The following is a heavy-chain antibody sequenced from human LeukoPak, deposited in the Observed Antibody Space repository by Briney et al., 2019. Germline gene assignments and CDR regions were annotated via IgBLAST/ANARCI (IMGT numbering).Heavy chain of an antibody. CDR1: GYTFTSYG. Sequence: ASVKVSCKASGYTFTSYGISWVRQAPGQGLEWMGWISAYNGNTNYAQKLQGRVTMTTDTSTSTAYMELRSLRSDDTAVYYCAREWDCTNGVCYTFYDPWGQGTLGTVSS. D-gene: IGHD2-8*01. J-gene: IGHJ5*02. CDR2: ISAYNGNT. CDR3: AREWDCTNGVCYTFYDP. V-gene: IGHV1-18*01.